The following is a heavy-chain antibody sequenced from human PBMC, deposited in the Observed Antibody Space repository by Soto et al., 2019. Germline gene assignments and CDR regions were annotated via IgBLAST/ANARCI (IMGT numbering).Heavy chain of an antibody. CDR3: AKAGEGSTFDWLSARTYYYGMDV. CDR1: GFTFSSYG. CDR2: ISYDGSNK. V-gene: IGHV3-30*18. Sequence: PGGSLRLSCAASGFTFSSYGMHWVRQAPGKGLEWVAVISYDGSNKYYADSVKGRFTISRDNSKNTLYLQMNSLRAEDTAVYYCAKAGEGSTFDWLSARTYYYGMDVWGQGTTVTVSS. J-gene: IGHJ6*02. D-gene: IGHD3-9*01.